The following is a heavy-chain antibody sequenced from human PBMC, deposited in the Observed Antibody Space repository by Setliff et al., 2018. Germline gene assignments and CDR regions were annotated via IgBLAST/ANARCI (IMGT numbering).Heavy chain of an antibody. CDR3: ARTRDDSYYYDSRGYYYDAFDM. Sequence: SGPTLVNPTETLTLACTVSGFSLSNTKMGVSWIRQPPGKALEWLAHIFSNDEKTYSPSLQTRLTISKDTSKSQVVLTMTNMDPADTGTYYCARTRDDSYYYDSRGYYYDAFDMWGQGTLGTVSS. CDR1: GFSLSNTKMG. CDR2: IFSNDEK. V-gene: IGHV2-26*01. D-gene: IGHD3-22*01. J-gene: IGHJ3*02.